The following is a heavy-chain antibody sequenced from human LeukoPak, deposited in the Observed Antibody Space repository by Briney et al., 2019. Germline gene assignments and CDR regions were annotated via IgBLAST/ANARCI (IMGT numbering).Heavy chain of an antibody. CDR3: ARVSVSGWYQEPTYYFDY. J-gene: IGHJ4*02. Sequence: SETLSLTCAVYGDSFSDYFWSWIRHVPGKGLEWIGQIEHRGTATYNPSFKSPVTISVDTSKNQFSLKLTSVTAADTAVYYCARVSVSGWYQEPTYYFDYWGQGTLVTVSS. CDR2: IEHRGTA. V-gene: IGHV4-34*01. D-gene: IGHD6-19*01. CDR1: GDSFSDYF.